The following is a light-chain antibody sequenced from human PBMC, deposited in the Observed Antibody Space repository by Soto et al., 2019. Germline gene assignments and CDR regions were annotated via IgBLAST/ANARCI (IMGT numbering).Light chain of an antibody. CDR2: EAS. CDR1: QDISDY. V-gene: IGKV1-9*01. J-gene: IGKJ1*01. Sequence: DIQLTQSPSFLSASVGDRVTITCRSSQDISDYLAWYQQKPGKAPNLLIYEASTLQSGVQSRFSGSGSGTEFTLSVSSLQPEDFATYYCLQLDSYPRTFGQGTKVEVK. CDR3: LQLDSYPRT.